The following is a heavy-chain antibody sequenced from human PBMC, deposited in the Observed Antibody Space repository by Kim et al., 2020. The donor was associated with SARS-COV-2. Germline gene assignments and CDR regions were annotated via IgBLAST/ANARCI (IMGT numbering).Heavy chain of an antibody. V-gene: IGHV3-7*01. J-gene: IGHJ4*02. Sequence: GGSLRLSCAASGFTFSSYWMSWVRQAPGKGLEWVANIKQDESEKYYVDSVKGRFTISRDNAKNSLYLQMNSLRAEDTAVYYCARRGSVITFGGVIVLFDYWGQGTLVTVSS. CDR1: GFTFSSYW. CDR3: ARRGSVITFGGVIVLFDY. CDR2: IKQDESEK. D-gene: IGHD3-16*02.